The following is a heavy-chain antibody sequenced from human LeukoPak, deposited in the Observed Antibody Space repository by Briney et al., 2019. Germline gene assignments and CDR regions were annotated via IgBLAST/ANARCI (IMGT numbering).Heavy chain of an antibody. D-gene: IGHD3-9*01. CDR3: AREWVHYDILTGPPLQY. CDR2: INPSGGST. CDR1: GYTFTSYY. Sequence: ASVKVSCKASGYTFTSYYMHWVRQAPGQGLEWMGIINPSGGSTSYAQKFQGRVTMTRDTSTSTVYMELSSLRSEDTAVYYCAREWVHYDILTGPPLQYWGQGTLVTVSS. J-gene: IGHJ4*02. V-gene: IGHV1-46*01.